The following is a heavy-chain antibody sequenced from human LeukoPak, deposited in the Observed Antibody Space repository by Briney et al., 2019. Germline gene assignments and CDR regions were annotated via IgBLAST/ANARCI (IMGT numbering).Heavy chain of an antibody. V-gene: IGHV3-72*01. Sequence: GGSLRLSCATSGFTFSDHYMDWVRQAPGEGLEWVARTRNKFQSYTTEYAASVKGRFTISRDNAKNSLYLQMNSLRAEDTAVYYCARDGEGVYDFWSGYSYYFDYWGQGTLVTVSS. J-gene: IGHJ4*02. CDR1: GFTFSDHY. CDR2: TRNKFQSYTT. CDR3: ARDGEGVYDFWSGYSYYFDY. D-gene: IGHD3-3*01.